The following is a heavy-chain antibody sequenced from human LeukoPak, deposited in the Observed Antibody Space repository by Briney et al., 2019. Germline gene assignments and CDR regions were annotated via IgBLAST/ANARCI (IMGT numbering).Heavy chain of an antibody. J-gene: IGHJ4*02. Sequence: PSETLSLTCAVYGGSFSGYYWSWIRQPPGKGLEWIGEINHSGSTNYNPSLKSRVTISVDSMKNRISLKVTSVTVADTAVYYCARDRGGESWDHFDIWGQGILVTVSS. CDR2: INHSGST. CDR1: GGSFSGYY. V-gene: IGHV4-34*01. D-gene: IGHD3-10*01. CDR3: ARDRGGESWDHFDI.